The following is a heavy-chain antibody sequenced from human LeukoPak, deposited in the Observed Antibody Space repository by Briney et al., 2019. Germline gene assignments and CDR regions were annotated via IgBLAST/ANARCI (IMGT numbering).Heavy chain of an antibody. CDR1: GFTFDDYA. Sequence: GGSLRLSCAASGFTFDDYAMHWVRQVPGKGLEWVSGISWNSVSIGYADSVKGRFTISRDNAKNSLSLQMNSLRPEDTALYYCAKGDRSSYYYAMDGWGQGTTVTVSS. V-gene: IGHV3-9*01. CDR2: ISWNSVSI. CDR3: AKGDRSSYYYAMDG. J-gene: IGHJ6*02. D-gene: IGHD6-6*01.